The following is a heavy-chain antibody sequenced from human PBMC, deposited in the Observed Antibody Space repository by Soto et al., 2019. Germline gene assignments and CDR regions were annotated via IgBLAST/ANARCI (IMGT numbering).Heavy chain of an antibody. CDR2: IDPSDSYT. CDR3: ARQTEIDLYGMDV. J-gene: IGHJ6*02. V-gene: IGHV5-10-1*01. Sequence: GASLKISCKCSGCSFTRYWISWVRQMPGKGLEWMGRIDPSDSYTNYIPSFQGHVTISADKSISTAYLQWSSLKASDTAMYYCARQTEIDLYGMDVWGQGTTVTVSS. CDR1: GCSFTRYW.